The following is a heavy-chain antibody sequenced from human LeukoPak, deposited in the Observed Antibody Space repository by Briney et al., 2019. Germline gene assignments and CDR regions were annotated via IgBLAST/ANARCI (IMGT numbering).Heavy chain of an antibody. CDR1: GGSISSSSYY. CDR2: IYYSGST. J-gene: IGHJ4*02. Sequence: PSETLSLTCTVSGGSISSSSYYWGWIRQPPGKGLEWIGSIYYSGSTYYNPSLKSRVTISVDTSKNQFSLKLSSVTAADTAVYYCARVHSTLRVYFDYWGQGTLVTVSS. V-gene: IGHV4-39*07. CDR3: ARVHSTLRVYFDY. D-gene: IGHD3-3*01.